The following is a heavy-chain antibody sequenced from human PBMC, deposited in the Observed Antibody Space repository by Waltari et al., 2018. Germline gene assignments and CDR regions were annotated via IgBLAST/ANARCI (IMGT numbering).Heavy chain of an antibody. CDR1: GYSISSGYY. CDR3: ARGPLYYDILTGYYRD. Sequence: QVQLQESGPGLVKPSETLSLTCAVSGYSISSGYYWGWIRQPPGKGLEWIGSIYHSGSTYYNPALKSRVTISVDTSKNQFSLKLSSVTAADTAVYYCARGPLYYDILTGYYRDWGQGTLVTVSS. CDR2: IYHSGST. V-gene: IGHV4-38-2*01. D-gene: IGHD3-9*01. J-gene: IGHJ4*02.